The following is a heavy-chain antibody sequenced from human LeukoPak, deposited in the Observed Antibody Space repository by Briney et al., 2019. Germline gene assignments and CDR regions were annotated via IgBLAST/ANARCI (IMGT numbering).Heavy chain of an antibody. D-gene: IGHD2-15*01. V-gene: IGHV3-7*01. CDR1: GFTFSSSP. Sequence: GGSLKLSCAASGFTFSSSPMTWVRQAPGKELERVANIKQDGSEKYYVDSLKGRFTVSRDNAKNSLYLQINSLRAGDTAAYYCARVGAARYYYYYMDVWGKGTTVTVSS. CDR2: IKQDGSEK. CDR3: ARVGAARYYYYYMDV. J-gene: IGHJ6*03.